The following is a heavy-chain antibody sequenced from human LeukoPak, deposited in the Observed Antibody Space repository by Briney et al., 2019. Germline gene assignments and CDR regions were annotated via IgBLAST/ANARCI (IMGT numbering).Heavy chain of an antibody. CDR3: ARLIAAAGTSQYYYYMDV. CDR1: GYRFTNYW. CDR2: IYPGDSDT. V-gene: IGHV5-51*01. J-gene: IGHJ6*03. D-gene: IGHD6-13*01. Sequence: KHGESLKISCKGSGYRFTNYWIGWVRQMPGKGLEWMGIIYPGDSDTRYSPSFQGQVTISADKSISTAYLQWSSLKASDTAMYYCARLIAAAGTSQYYYYMDVWGKGTTVTVSS.